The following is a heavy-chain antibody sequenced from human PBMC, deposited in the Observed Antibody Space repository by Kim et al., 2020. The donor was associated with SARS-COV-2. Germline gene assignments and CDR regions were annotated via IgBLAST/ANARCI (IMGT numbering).Heavy chain of an antibody. Sequence: GGSLRLSCAASGFTFDDYAMHWVRQAPGKGLEWVSLISGDGGSTYYADSVKGRFTIPRDNSKNSLYLQMNSLRTEDTALYYCASLHGYSSSWYPFDYWGQGTLVTVSS. CDR2: ISGDGGST. D-gene: IGHD6-13*01. J-gene: IGHJ4*02. V-gene: IGHV3-43*02. CDR1: GFTFDDYA. CDR3: ASLHGYSSSWYPFDY.